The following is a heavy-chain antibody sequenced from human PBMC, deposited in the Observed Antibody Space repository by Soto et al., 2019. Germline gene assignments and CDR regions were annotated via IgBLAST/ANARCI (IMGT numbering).Heavy chain of an antibody. D-gene: IGHD3-22*01. Sequence: TLSLTCTVSGGSVSSGTYYWSWIRQPAGKELEWIGHVFTSGTTNYTPSLKSRVSMSLDTAKNQFSLKLRSVTAADTAVYYCARDAYDLSGFFVLPLDYWGQGTLVTVSS. CDR1: GGSVSSGTYY. V-gene: IGHV4-61*09. CDR2: VFTSGTT. J-gene: IGHJ4*02. CDR3: ARDAYDLSGFFVLPLDY.